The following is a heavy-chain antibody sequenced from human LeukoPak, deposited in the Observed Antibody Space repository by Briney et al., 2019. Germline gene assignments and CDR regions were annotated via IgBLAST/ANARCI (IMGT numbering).Heavy chain of an antibody. J-gene: IGHJ4*02. Sequence: SETLSLTCTVSGGSISSSYWSWIRQPPGKGLEWIGYILYSGSTNYNPSLKSRVTISVDTSKNQFSLKVNSVTAADTAVYHCARHVALAGTLFDYWGQGTLVTVSS. V-gene: IGHV4-59*08. CDR1: GGSISSSY. CDR2: ILYSGST. CDR3: ARHVALAGTLFDY. D-gene: IGHD6-19*01.